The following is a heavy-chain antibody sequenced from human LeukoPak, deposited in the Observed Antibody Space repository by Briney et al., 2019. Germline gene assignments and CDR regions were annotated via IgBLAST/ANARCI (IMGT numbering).Heavy chain of an antibody. V-gene: IGHV1-2*02. CDR1: GCTFTGYY. CDR3: ARLADIVVVPAAPDAFDI. D-gene: IGHD2-2*01. Sequence: ASVKVSCKASGCTFTGYYMHWVRQAPGQGLEWMGWINPNSGGTNYAQKFQGRVTMTRDTSISTAYMELSRLRSDDTAVYYCARLADIVVVPAAPDAFDIWGQGTMVTVSS. J-gene: IGHJ3*02. CDR2: INPNSGGT.